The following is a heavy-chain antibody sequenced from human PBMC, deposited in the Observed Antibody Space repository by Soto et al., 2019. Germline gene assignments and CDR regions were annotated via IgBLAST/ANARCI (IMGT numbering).Heavy chain of an antibody. CDR3: ARTYSSSWYPNWFDP. V-gene: IGHV1-8*01. CDR2: MNPNSGNT. D-gene: IGHD6-13*01. J-gene: IGHJ5*02. CDR1: GYTFTSYD. Sequence: QVQLVQSGAEVKKPGASVKVSCKASGYTFTSYDINWVRQATGQGLEWMGWMNPNSGNTGYAQKFQGRVTMTRNTPTRTAYMGLSSLRSEDTAVYYCARTYSSSWYPNWFDPWGQGTLVTVSS.